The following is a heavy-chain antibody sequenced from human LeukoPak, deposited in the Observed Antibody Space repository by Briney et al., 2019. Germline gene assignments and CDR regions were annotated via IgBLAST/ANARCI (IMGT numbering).Heavy chain of an antibody. CDR2: IYYSGST. J-gene: IGHJ3*02. CDR1: GGSISSSSYY. CDR3: ARGPLYYDFWSGYRDDI. D-gene: IGHD3-3*01. V-gene: IGHV4-39*07. Sequence: SETLSLTCTVSGGSISSSSYYWGWIRQPPGKGLEWIGSIYYSGSTNYNPSLKSRVTISVDTSKNQFSLKLSSVTAADTAVYYCARGPLYYDFWSGYRDDIWGQGTMVTVSS.